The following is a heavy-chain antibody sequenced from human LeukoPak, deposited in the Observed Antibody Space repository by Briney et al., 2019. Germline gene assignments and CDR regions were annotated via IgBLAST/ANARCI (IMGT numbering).Heavy chain of an antibody. CDR3: ARNLPSTGDFDF. Sequence: ASVKVSCKASGYTLASYGISRVQQAPGQGLERMGWTSAYSGHTNYAQKFQGRVTMTRITSISTAYMELSGLTSEDTAVYYCARNLPSTGDFDFWGQGTLVSVSS. CDR2: TSAYSGHT. J-gene: IGHJ4*02. CDR1: GYTLASYG. D-gene: IGHD7-27*01. V-gene: IGHV1-18*01.